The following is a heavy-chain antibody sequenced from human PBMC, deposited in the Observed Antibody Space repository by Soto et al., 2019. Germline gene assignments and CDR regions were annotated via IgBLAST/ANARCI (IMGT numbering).Heavy chain of an antibody. V-gene: IGHV3-74*01. CDR1: GFTFSSYW. Sequence: EVQLVESGGGLVQPGGSLRLSCAASGFTFSSYWMHWVRHAPGKGLVWVSRINSDGSSTSYADSVKGRFTISRDNAKNTLYLQMNSLRAEDTAVYYCASQLLSPVFRGYWGQGTLVTVSS. CDR3: ASQLLSPVFRGY. D-gene: IGHD2-2*01. J-gene: IGHJ4*02. CDR2: INSDGSST.